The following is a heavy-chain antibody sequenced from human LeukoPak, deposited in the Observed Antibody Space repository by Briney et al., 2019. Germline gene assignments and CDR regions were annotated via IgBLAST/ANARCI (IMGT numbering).Heavy chain of an antibody. V-gene: IGHV3-73*01. Sequence: GGSLRLSCAASGFTFSGSAMHWVRQASGKGLEWVGRIRSKAKSYATAYAVSVKGRFTISRDDSKNTAYLQMNSLKTADTAVYYCTTMVVGDWGQGTLVTVSS. CDR2: IRSKAKSYAT. CDR3: TTMVVGD. J-gene: IGHJ4*02. CDR1: GFTFSGSA. D-gene: IGHD1-26*01.